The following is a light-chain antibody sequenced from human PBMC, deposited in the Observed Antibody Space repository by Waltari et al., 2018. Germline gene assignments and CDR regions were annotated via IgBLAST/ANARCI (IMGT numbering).Light chain of an antibody. Sequence: QPALTQPASVSGSPGQSITISCTGTSNDVGNSKHVCWYQQHPGKAPKLIISEVTERPPGVFHRFSGSKSGNTASLTIAGLQAEDEADYYCLSYTSSITFVFGGGTKVSVL. J-gene: IGLJ2*01. CDR3: LSYTSSITFV. CDR2: EVT. CDR1: SNDVGNSKH. V-gene: IGLV2-23*02.